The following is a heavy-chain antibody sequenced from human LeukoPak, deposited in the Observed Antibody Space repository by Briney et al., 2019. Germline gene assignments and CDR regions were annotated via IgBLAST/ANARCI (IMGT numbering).Heavy chain of an antibody. Sequence: PSETLSLTCAVYGGSFSGYYWSWVRQPPGKGLEWIGEINHSGSTNYNLSLKSRVTISVDTSKNQFSLKLSSVTAADTAVYYCARGRYSYGYSYWGQGTLVTVSS. CDR1: GGSFSGYY. D-gene: IGHD5-18*01. CDR2: INHSGST. CDR3: ARGRYSYGYSY. J-gene: IGHJ4*02. V-gene: IGHV4-34*01.